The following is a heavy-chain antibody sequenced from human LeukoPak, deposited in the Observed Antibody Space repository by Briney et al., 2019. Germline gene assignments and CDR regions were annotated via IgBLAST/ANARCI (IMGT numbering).Heavy chain of an antibody. CDR1: GFTLSDHD. CDR3: ARSYCSSTNCYGLDYFDY. D-gene: IGHD2-2*01. J-gene: IGHJ4*02. CDR2: IRNKANSYAT. Sequence: GGSLRLSCATSGFTLSDHDIDWVRQAPGKGLEWVGCIRNKANSYATEYAASVKVRFTISRDDSQNSLYLQMNSLKTEDTAVYYCARSYCSSTNCYGLDYFDYWGQGTLVTVSS. V-gene: IGHV3-72*01.